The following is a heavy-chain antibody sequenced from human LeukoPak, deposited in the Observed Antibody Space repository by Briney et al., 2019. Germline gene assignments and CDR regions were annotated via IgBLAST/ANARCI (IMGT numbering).Heavy chain of an antibody. CDR3: ARLRSSSFYYYYYMDV. J-gene: IGHJ6*03. CDR2: ISSSGSTI. CDR1: GFTFSDYY. D-gene: IGHD6-6*01. V-gene: IGHV3-11*01. Sequence: GGSLRLSCAASGFTFSDYYMSWIRQAPGKGLEWVSYISSSGSTIYYADSVKGRFTISRDNAKNSLYLQMNSLRAEDTAVYYCARLRSSSFYYYYYMDVWGKGTTVTVSS.